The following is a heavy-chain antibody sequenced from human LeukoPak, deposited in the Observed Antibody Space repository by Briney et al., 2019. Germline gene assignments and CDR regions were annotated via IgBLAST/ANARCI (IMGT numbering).Heavy chain of an antibody. CDR3: ARGHSLAGFDY. CDR1: GGSISNFY. D-gene: IGHD6-13*01. J-gene: IGHJ4*02. CDR2: MYIRGST. Sequence: SETLSLTCTVSGGSISNFYWSWIRQAAGKGLEWIGRMYIRGSTNYKPPLKSRVTMSIDTSKNQFSLRLSSVTAADTAMYFCARGHSLAGFDYWGQGILVTVSS. V-gene: IGHV4-4*07.